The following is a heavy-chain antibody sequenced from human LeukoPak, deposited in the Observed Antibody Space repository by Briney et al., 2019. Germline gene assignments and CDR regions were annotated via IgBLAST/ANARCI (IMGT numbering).Heavy chain of an antibody. CDR1: GVSFSGYY. J-gene: IGHJ6*03. CDR3: TRGSIAYYYMDV. V-gene: IGHV4-59*01. Sequence: SETLSLTCAVYGVSFSGYYWSWIRQPPGKGLEWIGNIYYSGSTNYNPSLKSRVTISVDTSKNQFSLKLSSVTAADTAVYYCTRGSIAYYYMDVWGKGTTVTISS. D-gene: IGHD3-22*01. CDR2: IYYSGST.